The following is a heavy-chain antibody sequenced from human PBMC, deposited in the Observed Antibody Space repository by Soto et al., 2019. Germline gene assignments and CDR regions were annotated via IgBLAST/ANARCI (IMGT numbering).Heavy chain of an antibody. CDR2: IYHSGTT. CDR3: ARVRGNQLLGWFDP. D-gene: IGHD2-2*01. V-gene: IGHV4-31*03. J-gene: IGHJ5*02. CDR1: GGSISSGGYY. Sequence: QVQLQESGPGLVKPSQTLSLTCTVSGGSISSGGYYWSWIRQHPGKGLEWIGYIYHSGTTYYNPSLKSRVTISVVTSKNQFSLKRTSVTAADTAVYDCARVRGNQLLGWFDPWGQGTLVTVSS.